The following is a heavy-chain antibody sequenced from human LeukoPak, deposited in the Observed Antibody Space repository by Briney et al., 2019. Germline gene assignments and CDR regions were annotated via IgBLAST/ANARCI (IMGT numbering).Heavy chain of an antibody. CDR2: IYPGDSDT. CDR3: ARHQCSGGSCYPTEDY. CDR1: GSRFTSYW. D-gene: IGHD2-15*01. Sequence: GESLQISCQGSGSRFTSYWIGWVRQLPGKGLEWMGIIYPGDSDTRYSPSFQGQVTISADKSISAAYLQWSSLKASDTAMYYCARHQCSGGSCYPTEDYWGQGTLVTVSS. J-gene: IGHJ4*02. V-gene: IGHV5-51*01.